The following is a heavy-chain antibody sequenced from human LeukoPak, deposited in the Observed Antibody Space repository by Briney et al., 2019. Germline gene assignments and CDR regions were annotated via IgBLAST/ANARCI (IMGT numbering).Heavy chain of an antibody. J-gene: IGHJ4*02. CDR3: ARVVVGAIPYYFDY. CDR1: GCTFSDYY. D-gene: IGHD1-26*01. Sequence: NPGGSLRLSCAASGCTFSDYYMSWIRQAPGKGLEWVSYISSSGSTIYYADSVKGRFTISRDNAKNSLYLQMNSLRAEDTAVYYCARVVVGAIPYYFDYWGQGTLVTVSS. CDR2: ISSSGSTI. V-gene: IGHV3-11*01.